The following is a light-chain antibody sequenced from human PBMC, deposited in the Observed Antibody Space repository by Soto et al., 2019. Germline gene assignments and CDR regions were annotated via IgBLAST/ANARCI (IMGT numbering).Light chain of an antibody. CDR1: SSDVGGYNY. Sequence: QSVLTQPRSVSGSPGQSVTISCTGTSSDVGGYNYVSWYQQHPGKAPKLMIYDVSKRPSGVPFHFSGSKSGNTASLTIFGSQAEDEADYYCCSYAGSYTFDVFGTGTKVTVL. CDR3: CSYAGSYTFDV. CDR2: DVS. J-gene: IGLJ1*01. V-gene: IGLV2-11*01.